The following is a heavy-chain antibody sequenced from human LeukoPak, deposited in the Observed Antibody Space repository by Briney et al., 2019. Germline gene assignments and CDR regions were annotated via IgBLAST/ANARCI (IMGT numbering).Heavy chain of an antibody. CDR1: GFAFSSYG. Sequence: GGSLRLSCAASGFAFSSYGMHWVRQAPGKGLEWVAVIWYDGSNKYYADSVKGRFTISRDNSKNTLYLQMNSPRAEDTAVYYCARNQGTTVPYYFDYWGQGTLVTVSS. V-gene: IGHV3-33*01. J-gene: IGHJ4*02. D-gene: IGHD4-17*01. CDR3: ARNQGTTVPYYFDY. CDR2: IWYDGSNK.